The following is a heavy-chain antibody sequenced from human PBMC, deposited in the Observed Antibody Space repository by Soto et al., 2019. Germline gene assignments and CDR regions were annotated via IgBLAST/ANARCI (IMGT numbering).Heavy chain of an antibody. CDR2: ISAYNGNT. CDR3: AKDHIAAAGKFDY. D-gene: IGHD6-13*01. CDR1: GYTFTSYC. Sequence: GSVKVSCKASGYTFTSYCISWVRQSPVQGLEWMGWISAYNGNTNYAQKLQGRVTMTTDTSTSTAYMELRSLRAEDTAVYYCAKDHIAAAGKFDYWGQGTLVTVSS. J-gene: IGHJ4*02. V-gene: IGHV1-18*04.